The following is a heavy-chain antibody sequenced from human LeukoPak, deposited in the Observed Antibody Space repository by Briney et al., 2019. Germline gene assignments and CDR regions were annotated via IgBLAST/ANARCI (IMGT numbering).Heavy chain of an antibody. Sequence: QPGRSLRLSCAASGFTFSSYAMHWVRQAPGKGLEWVAVISYDGSNKYYADSVKGRFTISRDNSKNTLYLQMNSLRAEDTAVYYCARDLYRSSTSCYGSVYNWFDPWGQGTLVTVSS. D-gene: IGHD2-2*01. J-gene: IGHJ5*02. V-gene: IGHV3-30*04. CDR1: GFTFSSYA. CDR3: ARDLYRSSTSCYGSVYNWFDP. CDR2: ISYDGSNK.